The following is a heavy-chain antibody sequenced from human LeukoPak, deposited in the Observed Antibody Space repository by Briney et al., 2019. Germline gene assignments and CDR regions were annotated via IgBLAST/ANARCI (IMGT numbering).Heavy chain of an antibody. J-gene: IGHJ4*02. D-gene: IGHD6-13*01. Sequence: SHTLSLPSAIFHDCVPSNSAVWHWITHSPSRALEWRGRTSYRSKRHKDYAVSVKSRITINPHTSKNQFSLQLNSVTPEDTAVYYCAREDGIAAATTYFDYWGQGTLVIVSS. CDR2: TSYRSKRHK. V-gene: IGHV6-1*01. CDR3: AREDGIAAATTYFDY. CDR1: HDCVPSNSAV.